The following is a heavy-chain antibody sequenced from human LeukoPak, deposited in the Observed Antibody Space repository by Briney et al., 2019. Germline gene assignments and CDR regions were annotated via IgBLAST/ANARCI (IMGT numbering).Heavy chain of an antibody. CDR2: IYHSGST. CDR3: ARHQWVPAFDI. CDR1: GGSISSYY. D-gene: IGHD1-26*01. J-gene: IGHJ3*02. V-gene: IGHV4-59*08. Sequence: SETLSLTCTVSGGSISSYYWSWIRQPPGKGLEWIGYIYHSGSTYYNPSLKSRVTISIDTSKNQFSLKLSSVTAADTAVYYCARHQWVPAFDIWGQGTTVTVSS.